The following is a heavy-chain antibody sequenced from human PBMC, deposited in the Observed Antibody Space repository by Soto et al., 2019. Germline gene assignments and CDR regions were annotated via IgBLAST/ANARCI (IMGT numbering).Heavy chain of an antibody. Sequence: QVQLVQSGADVKKPGASVKVSCKASGYTFTTYDINWVRQAAGQGLEWMGWMNPNSGNTGYAHKFQGRVIMTRNTSTSTGYMELSGLTSEDTAVYYCARGRAPGGDYRSYFHHWGQGTLVTVSS. CDR2: MNPNSGNT. CDR3: ARGRAPGGDYRSYFHH. D-gene: IGHD4-4*01. J-gene: IGHJ1*01. V-gene: IGHV1-8*01. CDR1: GYTFTTYD.